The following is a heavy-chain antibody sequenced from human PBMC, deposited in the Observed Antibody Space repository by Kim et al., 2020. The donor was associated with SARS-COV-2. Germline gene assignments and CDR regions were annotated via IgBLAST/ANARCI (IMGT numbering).Heavy chain of an antibody. CDR2: ICYSGST. V-gene: IGHV4-59*01. CDR1: GGSISSNY. J-gene: IGHJ6*01. CDR3: ARGSYSGMDV. Sequence: SETLSLTCTVSGGSISSNYWSWIRQPPGKGLEWIGYICYSGSTNYNHTLKSRVTISVDTSKNQFSLKLSSVTAADAAAYDCARGSYSGMDVWWQGTAGT.